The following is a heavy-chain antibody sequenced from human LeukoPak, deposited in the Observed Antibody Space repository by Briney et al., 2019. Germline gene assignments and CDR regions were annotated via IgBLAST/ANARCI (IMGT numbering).Heavy chain of an antibody. CDR1: GGSISSYY. CDR2: IYCSGST. D-gene: IGHD3-22*01. Sequence: SETLSLTCTVSGGSISSYYWSWIRQPPGKGLEWIGYIYCSGSTNYTPPLKSRVTISVDTSKHQSSLKRSSVAAADTAVYYCARDESDYYDSSGYFDYWGQGTLVTVSS. CDR3: ARDESDYYDSSGYFDY. J-gene: IGHJ4*02. V-gene: IGHV4-59*01.